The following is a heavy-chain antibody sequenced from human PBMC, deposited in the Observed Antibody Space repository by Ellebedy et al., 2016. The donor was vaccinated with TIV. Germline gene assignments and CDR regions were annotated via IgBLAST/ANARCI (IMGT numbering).Heavy chain of an antibody. J-gene: IGHJ4*02. CDR3: ARGGYGRPFDC. D-gene: IGHD5-12*01. CDR1: GFTFSNYW. V-gene: IGHV3-7*03. CDR2: IKQDGSEK. Sequence: GESLKISCAASGFTFSNYWMKWVRQAPGKGLEWVDNIKQDGSEKYYVDCVKGRFTITRDNAKNSLFLQMNSLRVEDTAVNLCARGGYGRPFDCWGQGTLVTVSS.